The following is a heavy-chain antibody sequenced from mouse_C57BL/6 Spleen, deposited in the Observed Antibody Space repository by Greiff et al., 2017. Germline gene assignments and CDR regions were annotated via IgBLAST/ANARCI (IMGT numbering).Heavy chain of an antibody. D-gene: IGHD3-2*02. V-gene: IGHV1-53*01. J-gene: IGHJ2*01. CDR3: ARGGRQLRPYYFNY. CDR2: INPSNGGT. Sequence: QVQLQQPGTELVKPGASVKLSCKASGYTFPSYWTHWVKQRPGQGLEWIGNINPSNGGTNYNEKFKSKATLTVDKSSSTAYMQLRSLTSEYSAVYYCARGGRQLRPYYFNYWGQGDTHTGSS. CDR1: GYTFPSYW.